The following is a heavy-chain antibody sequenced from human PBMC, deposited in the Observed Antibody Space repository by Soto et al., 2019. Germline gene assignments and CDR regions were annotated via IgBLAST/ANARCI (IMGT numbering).Heavy chain of an antibody. CDR3: ARDRGHIVATIQMGYYGMDV. CDR1: GGTFSSYA. J-gene: IGHJ6*02. D-gene: IGHD5-12*01. CDR2: IIPIFGTA. V-gene: IGHV1-69*01. Sequence: QVQLVQSGAEVKKPGSSVKVSCKASGGTFSSYAISWVRQAPGQGLEWMGGIIPIFGTANYAQKFQGRVTITADESTSTAYMELSSLRSEDTAVYYCARDRGHIVATIQMGYYGMDVWGQGTTVTVSS.